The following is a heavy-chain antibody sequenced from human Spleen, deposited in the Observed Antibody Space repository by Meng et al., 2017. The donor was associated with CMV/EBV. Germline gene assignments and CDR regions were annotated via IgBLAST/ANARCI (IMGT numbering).Heavy chain of an antibody. J-gene: IGHJ4*02. CDR3: ARASDCSDTSCYYFDY. V-gene: IGHV1-2*02. CDR1: GYTFIDYY. D-gene: IGHD2-2*01. CDR2: IDPNSGGT. Sequence: ASVKVSCKASGYTFIDYYMHWVRQAPGHGLEWMGWIDPNSGGTDYAQKFQGRVTMTRDTSISTAYMDLSGLTSDDTAVYYCARASDCSDTSCYYFDYWGQGALVTVSS.